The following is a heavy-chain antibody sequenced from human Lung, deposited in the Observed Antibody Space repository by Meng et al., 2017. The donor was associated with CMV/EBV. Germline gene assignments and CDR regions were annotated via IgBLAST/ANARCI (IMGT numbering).Heavy chain of an antibody. J-gene: IGHJ2*01. D-gene: IGHD2-8*01. CDR2: IRTNAKNYAT. Sequence: GGSXRLXCEASGFTLRASAVHWVRQAAGKGREWVGRIRTNAKNYATAYTESVKGRFTLSRDDSKNTAYLLMNSLKIEDIALYYCTKHNGAVFDLWGRGTLVIVPS. CDR3: TKHNGAVFDL. V-gene: IGHV3-73*01. CDR1: GFTLRASA.